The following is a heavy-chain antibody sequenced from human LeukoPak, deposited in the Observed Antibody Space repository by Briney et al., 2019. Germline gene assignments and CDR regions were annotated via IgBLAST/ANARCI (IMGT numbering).Heavy chain of an antibody. J-gene: IGHJ6*02. CDR1: GFTFSTYG. CDR2: MSYDGTNK. CDR3: AKADIVAEYYYYGMDV. V-gene: IGHV3-30*18. Sequence: GGALRLSCAASGFTFSTYGMHWVRQAPGKGREWVAVMSYDGTNKYYADSVRGRFTISRDSSKNTLYLQMNSLRAEDTAVYYCAKADIVAEYYYYGMDVWGQGTTVTVSS. D-gene: IGHD5-12*01.